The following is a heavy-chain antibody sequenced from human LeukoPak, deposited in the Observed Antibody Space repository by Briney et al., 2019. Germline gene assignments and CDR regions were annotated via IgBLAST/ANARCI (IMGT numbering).Heavy chain of an antibody. CDR3: AGDLGYYDSSGPYDY. V-gene: IGHV3-11*04. CDR2: ISSSGSTI. CDR1: GFTFSDYY. D-gene: IGHD3-22*01. J-gene: IGHJ4*02. Sequence: EGSLRLSCAASGFTFSDYYMSWIRQAPGKGLEWVSYISSSGSTIYYADSVKGRFTISRDNAKNSLYLQMNSLRAEDTAVYYCAGDLGYYDSSGPYDYWGQGTLVTVSS.